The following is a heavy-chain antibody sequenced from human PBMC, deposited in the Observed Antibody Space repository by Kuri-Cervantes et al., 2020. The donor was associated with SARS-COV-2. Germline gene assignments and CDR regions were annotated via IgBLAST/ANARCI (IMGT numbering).Heavy chain of an antibody. D-gene: IGHD4-17*01. CDR2: INPSGGST. V-gene: IGHV1-46*01. J-gene: IGHJ4*02. CDR1: GYTFTSYY. CDR3: ARVPYYGPLDY. Sequence: ASAKVSCKASGYTFTSYYMHWVRQAPGQGLEWMGIINPSGGSTSYAQKFQGRVTMTRDTSTSTVYMELSSLRSDDTAVYYCARVPYYGPLDYWGQGTLVTVSS.